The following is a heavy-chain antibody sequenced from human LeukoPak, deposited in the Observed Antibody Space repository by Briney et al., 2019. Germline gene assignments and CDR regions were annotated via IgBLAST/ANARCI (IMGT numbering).Heavy chain of an antibody. J-gene: IGHJ4*02. CDR2: XNHSGRT. CDR3: ARGRRSLVAGRNFDY. Sequence: XXNHSGRTNYIPSLKSRVTISVDKSKNQFSLKLSSVTAADTAVYYCARGRRSLVAGRNFDYWGQGTLVTVSS. D-gene: IGHD6-19*01. V-gene: IGHV4-34*01.